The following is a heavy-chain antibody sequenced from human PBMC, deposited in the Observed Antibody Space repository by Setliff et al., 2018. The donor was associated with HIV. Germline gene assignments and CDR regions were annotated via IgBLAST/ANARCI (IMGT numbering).Heavy chain of an antibody. V-gene: IGHV3-74*01. CDR3: AKDHKGYYYDSSGYHYEGVDY. Sequence: PGGSLRLSCTASGIIFSNNWMHWVRQVPGKGLVWVSTINPDGSETSYADSVKGRFTMSRDNSKNTLYLQMNSLRAEDTAVYYCAKDHKGYYYDSSGYHYEGVDYWGQGTLVTVSS. CDR1: GIIFSNNW. D-gene: IGHD3-22*01. J-gene: IGHJ4*02. CDR2: INPDGSET.